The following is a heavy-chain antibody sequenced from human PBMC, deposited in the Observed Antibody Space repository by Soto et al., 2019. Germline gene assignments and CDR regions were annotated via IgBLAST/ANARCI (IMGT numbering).Heavy chain of an antibody. CDR1: GITFSDYG. D-gene: IGHD5-18*01. CDR2: VWKDGSNR. Sequence: GGSLRLSCAASGITFSDYGMHWVRQAPGKGLEWVAGVWKDGSNRYYVDSVKGRFTISRDNSKNTLYLQMNSLRDEDTDVYYCAKVPRGSNFGYYNFWGQGTLVTVSS. J-gene: IGHJ4*02. CDR3: AKVPRGSNFGYYNF. V-gene: IGHV3-30*02.